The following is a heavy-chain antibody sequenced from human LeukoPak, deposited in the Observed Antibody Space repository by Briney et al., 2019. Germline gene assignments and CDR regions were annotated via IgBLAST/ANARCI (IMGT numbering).Heavy chain of an antibody. D-gene: IGHD6-6*01. CDR1: GFTFSNYW. Sequence: GGSLRLSCAASGFTFSNYWMSWVRQAPGKGLEWVANIKQDGSDKYYVDSVKGRFIISRDNAKNSLYLQMNSLRAEDTAVYYCARRHASSSRDYWGQGTLVTVSS. CDR2: IKQDGSDK. V-gene: IGHV3-7*01. CDR3: ARRHASSSRDY. J-gene: IGHJ4*02.